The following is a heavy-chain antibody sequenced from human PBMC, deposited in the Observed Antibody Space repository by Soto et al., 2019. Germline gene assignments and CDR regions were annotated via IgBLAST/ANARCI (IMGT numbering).Heavy chain of an antibody. V-gene: IGHV3-7*01. D-gene: IGHD6-13*01. Sequence: GGSLRLSCAASGFTFSGYWMSWGRQAPGKGLEGVANIKQDGSEKDYVGSVKGRFTISRAIAKNSLYLQMNSLRAEDTAVYYCARYSSSWYFDYWGQGTLVTVSS. CDR1: GFTFSGYW. CDR2: IKQDGSEK. J-gene: IGHJ4*02. CDR3: ARYSSSWYFDY.